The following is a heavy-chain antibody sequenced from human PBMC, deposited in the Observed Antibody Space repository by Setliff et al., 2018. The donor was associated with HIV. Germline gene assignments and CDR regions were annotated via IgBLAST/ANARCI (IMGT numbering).Heavy chain of an antibody. CDR2: MNPNSGNT. D-gene: IGHD6-13*01. V-gene: IGHV1-8*03. CDR3: ARDGAGSSWDAFFDY. Sequence: ASVKVSCKASGYTFTNYDINWVRQATGQGLEWMGWMNPNSGNTGYSQKFQGRVSITRDTSASTAYMELSSLRSEDTAVYYCARDGAGSSWDAFFDYWGQGTLVTVSS. J-gene: IGHJ4*02. CDR1: GYTFTNYD.